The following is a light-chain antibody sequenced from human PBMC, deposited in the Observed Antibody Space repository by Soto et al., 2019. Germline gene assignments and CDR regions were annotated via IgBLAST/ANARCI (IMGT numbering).Light chain of an antibody. J-gene: IGKJ1*01. CDR2: DAS. CDR3: QQYNNWPRT. V-gene: IGKV1-33*01. Sequence: DVQMTQSRSSLSASVGDRVTITCQASQDISHYLNWYQQKPGKAPKILIFDASNLGTGVPSRFSGSGSGTEFTLTISSLQSEDFAVYYCQQYNNWPRTFGQGTKVDIK. CDR1: QDISHY.